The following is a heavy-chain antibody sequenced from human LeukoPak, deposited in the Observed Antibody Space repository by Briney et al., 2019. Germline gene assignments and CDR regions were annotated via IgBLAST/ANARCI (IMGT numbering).Heavy chain of an antibody. D-gene: IGHD1-26*01. CDR3: GRHQHSGSYGAFDI. J-gene: IGHJ3*02. V-gene: IGHV5-51*01. CDR2: IYPGDSDT. CDR1: GYSFTSYW. Sequence: PGESLKISCRGSGYSFTSYWIVWVRQMPGKGLEWMGIIYPGDSDTRYSPSFEGQVTISADKSRSTAYLQWSRLKASDTAMYYCGRHQHSGSYGAFDIWGQGTMVTVSS.